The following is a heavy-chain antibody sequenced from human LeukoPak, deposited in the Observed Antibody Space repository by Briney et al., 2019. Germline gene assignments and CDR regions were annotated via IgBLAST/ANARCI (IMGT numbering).Heavy chain of an antibody. Sequence: ASVKVSCKVSGYTLTDLSMHWVRQAPGKGLEWMGRFDPEDGETIYAQKFQGRVTMTEDTSTDTAYMELSSLRSEDTAVYYCATDLRIAVAGNYWGQGTLVTVSS. CDR2: FDPEDGET. CDR1: GYTLTDLS. V-gene: IGHV1-24*01. J-gene: IGHJ4*02. CDR3: ATDLRIAVAGNY. D-gene: IGHD6-19*01.